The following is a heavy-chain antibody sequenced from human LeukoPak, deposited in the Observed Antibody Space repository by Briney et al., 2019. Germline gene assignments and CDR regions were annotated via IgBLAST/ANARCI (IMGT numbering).Heavy chain of an antibody. J-gene: IGHJ4*02. CDR1: GFTFSYYA. D-gene: IGHD4-17*01. V-gene: IGHV3-30*04. Sequence: GGSLRLSCAASGFTFSYYAMHWVRQAPGKGLEWVAVFSYDGRNKYYADSVKGRFTISRDISKNTVYLQVGSLRGEDTAVYYCARDTVTTAYYFEYWGQGTLVTVSS. CDR2: FSYDGRNK. CDR3: ARDTVTTAYYFEY.